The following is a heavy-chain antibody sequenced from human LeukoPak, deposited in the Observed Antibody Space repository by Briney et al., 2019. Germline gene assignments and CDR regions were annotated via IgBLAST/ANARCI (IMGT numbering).Heavy chain of an antibody. CDR1: GGSTSSSGYY. Sequence: SETLSLTCTVSGGSTSSSGYYWGWIRQSPGKGLEWIGSIYYSGGTYSNPSLKSRVTLSVDTSKNQFSLKLTSVTAADTAVYYCARHDYGDYGTFDIWGQGTMVTVSS. D-gene: IGHD4-17*01. J-gene: IGHJ3*02. CDR3: ARHDYGDYGTFDI. CDR2: IYYSGGT. V-gene: IGHV4-39*01.